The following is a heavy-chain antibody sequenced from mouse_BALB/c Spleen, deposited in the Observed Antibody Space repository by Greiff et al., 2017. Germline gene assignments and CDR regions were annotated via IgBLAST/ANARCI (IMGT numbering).Heavy chain of an antibody. J-gene: IGHJ2*01. D-gene: IGHD4-1*01. CDR3: ARLNWDVRDY. V-gene: IGHV5-9-3*01. CDR2: ISSGGSYT. CDR1: GFTFSSYA. Sequence: EVQVVESGGGLVKPGGSLKLSCAASGFTFSSYAMSWVRQTPEKRLEWVATISSGGSYTYYPDSVKGRFTISRDNAKNTLYLQMSSLRSEDTAMYYCARLNWDVRDYWGQGTTLTVSS.